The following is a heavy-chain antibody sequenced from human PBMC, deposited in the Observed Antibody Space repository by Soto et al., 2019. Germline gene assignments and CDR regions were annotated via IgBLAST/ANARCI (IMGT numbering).Heavy chain of an antibody. V-gene: IGHV4-31*03. D-gene: IGHD5-12*01. CDR3: ARDAPRYSGYDIKYYFDY. J-gene: IGHJ4*02. CDR1: GGSISSGGYY. CDR2: IYYSGST. Sequence: SETLSLTCTVSGGSISSGGYYWSWIRQHPGKGLEWIGYIYYSGSTYYNPSLKSRVTISVDTSKNQFSLKLSSVTAADTAVYYCARDAPRYSGYDIKYYFDYWGQGTLVTVSS.